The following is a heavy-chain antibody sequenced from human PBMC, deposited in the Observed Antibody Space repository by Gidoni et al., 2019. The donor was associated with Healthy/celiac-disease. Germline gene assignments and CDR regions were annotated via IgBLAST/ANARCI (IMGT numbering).Heavy chain of an antibody. J-gene: IGHJ4*02. CDR2: ISSSSSYI. D-gene: IGHD3-16*02. Sequence: EVQLVESGGGLVKPGGSLRLSCAASGFTFSSYSMNWVRQAPGKGLEWVSSISSSSSYIYYADSVKGRFTISRDNAKNSLYLQMNSLRAEDTAVYYCARGRGLRLGELSQYYFDYWGQGTLVTVSS. CDR3: ARGRGLRLGELSQYYFDY. CDR1: GFTFSSYS. V-gene: IGHV3-21*01.